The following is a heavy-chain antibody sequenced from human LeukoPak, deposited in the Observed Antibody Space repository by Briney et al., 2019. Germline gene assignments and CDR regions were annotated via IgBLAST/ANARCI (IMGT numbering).Heavy chain of an antibody. CDR2: IYSGGST. Sequence: GGSLRLSCAASGFTISSNYMSWVRQAPGKGLEWVSVIYSGGSTYYADSVKGRFTISRDNSKNTLYLQMNSLRAEDTAVYYCALGYYYYYYMDVWGKGTTVTVSS. V-gene: IGHV3-53*01. J-gene: IGHJ6*03. D-gene: IGHD7-27*01. CDR1: GFTISSNY. CDR3: ALGYYYYYYMDV.